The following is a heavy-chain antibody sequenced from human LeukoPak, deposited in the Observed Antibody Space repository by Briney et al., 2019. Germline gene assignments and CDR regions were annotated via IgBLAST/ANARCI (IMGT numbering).Heavy chain of an antibody. CDR2: IKQDGSEK. J-gene: IGHJ4*02. CDR1: GFTFSSYW. D-gene: IGHD5-12*01. V-gene: IGHV3-7*01. Sequence: GGSLRLSCAASGFTFSSYWMSWVRQAPGKGLEWVANIKQDGSEKYYVDSVKGLFTISRDNAKNSLYLQMNSLRAEDTAVYYCARVGRGYSGYVTDYWGQGTLVTVSS. CDR3: ARVGRGYSGYVTDY.